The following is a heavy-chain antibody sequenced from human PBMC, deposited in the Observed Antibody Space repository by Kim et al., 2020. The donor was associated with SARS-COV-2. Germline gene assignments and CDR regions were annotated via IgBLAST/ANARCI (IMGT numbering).Heavy chain of an antibody. CDR1: GFTFSDYY. D-gene: IGHD3-10*01. CDR2: ISSSSSYT. V-gene: IGHV3-11*06. J-gene: IGHJ3*02. Sequence: GGSLRLSCAASGFTFSDYYMSWIRQAPGKGLEWVSYISSSSSYTNYADSVKGRFTISRDNAKNSLYLQMNSLRAEDTAVYYCARVDGVFTMVRGVMRATAFDIWGQGTMVTVSS. CDR3: ARVDGVFTMVRGVMRATAFDI.